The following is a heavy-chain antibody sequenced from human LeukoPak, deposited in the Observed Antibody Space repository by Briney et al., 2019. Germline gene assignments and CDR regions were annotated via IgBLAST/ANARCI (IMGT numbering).Heavy chain of an antibody. V-gene: IGHV4-39*01. J-gene: IGHJ5*02. CDR2: IYKSGSS. Sequence: PETLSLTCTVSGASISRSTYCWGWIRQPPGKGLEWIGSIYKSGSSYYNPSLKSRVTISVDTSKNQFSLELSSVTAADTAVYYCARRSPAYCGGDCYSANWFDPRGQGTLVTVSS. CDR3: ARRSPAYCGGDCYSANWFDP. CDR1: GASISRSTYC. D-gene: IGHD2-21*02.